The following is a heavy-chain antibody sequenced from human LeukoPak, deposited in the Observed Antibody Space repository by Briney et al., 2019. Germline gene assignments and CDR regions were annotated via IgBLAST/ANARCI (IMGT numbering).Heavy chain of an antibody. CDR3: ARGITIFGVVITYYFDY. Sequence: ASVKVSCKASGYTFTGYYMHRVRQAPGQGLEWMGWINPNSGGTNYAQKFQGRVTMTRDTSISTAYMELSRLRSDDTAVYYCARGITIFGVVITYYFDYWGQGTLVTVSS. CDR2: INPNSGGT. CDR1: GYTFTGYY. J-gene: IGHJ4*02. D-gene: IGHD3-3*01. V-gene: IGHV1-2*02.